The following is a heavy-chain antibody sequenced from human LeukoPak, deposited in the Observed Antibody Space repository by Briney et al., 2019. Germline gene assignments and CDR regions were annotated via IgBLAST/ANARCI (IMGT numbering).Heavy chain of an antibody. D-gene: IGHD2/OR15-2a*01. CDR1: GGSISSSSYY. V-gene: IGHV4-39*01. J-gene: IGHJ4*02. CDR3: ARGYYGIIDY. CDR2: IYYSGST. Sequence: PSETLSLTCTVSGGSISSSSYYWGWIRQPPGKGLEWIGSIYYSGSTNYNPSLKSRVTISVDTSKNQFSLKLSSVTAADTAVYYCARGYYGIIDYWGQGTLVTVSS.